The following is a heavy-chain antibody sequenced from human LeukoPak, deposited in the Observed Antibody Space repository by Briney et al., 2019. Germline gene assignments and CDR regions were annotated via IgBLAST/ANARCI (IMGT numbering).Heavy chain of an antibody. CDR3: AKDIASYDSSGLHG. V-gene: IGHV3-9*03. J-gene: IGHJ4*02. CDR1: GFTFDDYA. CDR2: ISWNSGSI. D-gene: IGHD3-22*01. Sequence: GGSLRLSCAASGFTFDDYAMHWVRQAPGKGLEWVSGISWNSGSIGYADSVKGRFTISRDNAKNSLYLQMNSLRAEDMALYYCAKDIASYDSSGLHGWGQGTLVTVSS.